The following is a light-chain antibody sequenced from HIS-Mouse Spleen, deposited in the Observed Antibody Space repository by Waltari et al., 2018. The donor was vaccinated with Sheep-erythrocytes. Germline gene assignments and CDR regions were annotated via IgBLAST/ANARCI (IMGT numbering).Light chain of an antibody. CDR1: NIGSKS. V-gene: IGLV3-21*03. CDR3: QVWDSSSDHYV. Sequence: SYVLTQPPSVSVAPGKTARITCGGNNIGSKSVHWYQQKSGQAPVLAVYDDSDRTAGIPERFSGSNSGNTATMTISRVEAGDEADYYCQVWDSSSDHYVFGTGTKVTVL. CDR2: DDS. J-gene: IGLJ1*01.